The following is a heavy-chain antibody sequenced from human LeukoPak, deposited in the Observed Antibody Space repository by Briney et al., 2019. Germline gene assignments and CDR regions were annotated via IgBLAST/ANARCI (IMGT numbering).Heavy chain of an antibody. V-gene: IGHV1-69*13. CDR3: ARVLDTTYYYYGMDV. CDR2: IIPIFGTA. CDR1: GGTFSSYA. J-gene: IGHJ6*02. Sequence: ASAKVSCKASGGTFSSYAIRWVPQAPGQGLEWMGGIIPIFGTANYAQKFQGRVTITADESTSTAYMELSSLRSEDTAVYYCARVLDTTYYYYGMDVWGQGTTVTVSS. D-gene: IGHD5-18*01.